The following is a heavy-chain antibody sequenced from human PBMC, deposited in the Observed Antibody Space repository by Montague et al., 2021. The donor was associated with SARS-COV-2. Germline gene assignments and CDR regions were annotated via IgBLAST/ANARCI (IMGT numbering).Heavy chain of an antibody. Sequence: SETLSLICTVSGGSISPYYWSWIRQSPGKGLECIGYTSYSGSTDYNPSLKSRVTISIDTSKNQFSLKLSSVTAADTAVYYCARLESSWWFFDYWGQGTLVTVSS. CDR1: GGSISPYY. CDR2: TSYSGST. J-gene: IGHJ4*02. V-gene: IGHV4-59*12. CDR3: ARLESSWWFFDY. D-gene: IGHD2-8*02.